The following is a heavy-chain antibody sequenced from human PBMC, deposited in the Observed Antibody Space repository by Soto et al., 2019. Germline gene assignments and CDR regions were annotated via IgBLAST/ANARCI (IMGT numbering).Heavy chain of an antibody. D-gene: IGHD1-26*01. CDR3: ARDSGSYYGAFDI. CDR1: GFTFSSYG. J-gene: IGHJ3*02. CDR2: IWYDGSNK. Sequence: QVQLVESGGGVVQPGRSLRLSCAASGFTFSSYGMHWVRQAPGKGLEWVAVIWYDGSNKYYADSVKGRFTISRDNSKNTLYLQMNSLRAEDTAGYYCARDSGSYYGAFDIWGQGTMVTVSS. V-gene: IGHV3-33*01.